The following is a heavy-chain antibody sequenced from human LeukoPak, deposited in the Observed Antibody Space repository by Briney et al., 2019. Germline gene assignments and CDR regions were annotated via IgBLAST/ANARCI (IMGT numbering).Heavy chain of an antibody. CDR2: IWYDGSNK. CDR1: GFTFSSYG. J-gene: IGHJ4*02. CDR3: ARDSASTWNDY. Sequence: PGGSLRLSCAASGFTFSSYGMHWVRQAPGKGLEWVAVIWYDGSNKCYADSVKGRFTISRDNSKNTLYLQMNSLRAEDTAVYYCARDSASTWNDYWGQGTLVTVSS. V-gene: IGHV3-33*08. D-gene: IGHD1-1*01.